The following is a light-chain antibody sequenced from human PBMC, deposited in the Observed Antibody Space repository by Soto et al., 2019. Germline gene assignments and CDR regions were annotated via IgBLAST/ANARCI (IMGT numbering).Light chain of an antibody. CDR2: AAS. CDR3: QQLNSLPRT. V-gene: IGKV1-9*01. Sequence: DIQLTQSPSFLSASIGDRVTITCRASQGISSYLAWYQEKPGKAPKLLIYAASTLQSGVPSRFSGSGSGTAFTLTISSLQPEDFATYYCQQLNSLPRTFGQGTKVEI. J-gene: IGKJ1*01. CDR1: QGISSY.